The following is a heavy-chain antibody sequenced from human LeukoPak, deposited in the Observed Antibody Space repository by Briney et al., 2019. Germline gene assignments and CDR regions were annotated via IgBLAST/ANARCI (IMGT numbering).Heavy chain of an antibody. V-gene: IGHV4-34*01. J-gene: IGHJ4*02. CDR2: INHSGST. CDR1: GGSYSGYY. D-gene: IGHD2-21*01. Sequence: SETPSLTCAVYGGSYSGYYWSWIRQPPGKGLEWIEEINHSGSTNYNPSLKSRVTMSVDTSKNQFSLKLSSVTAADTAVYYCARGPISYCGGDCYFSYYFDYWGQGTLVTVSS. CDR3: ARGPISYCGGDCYFSYYFDY.